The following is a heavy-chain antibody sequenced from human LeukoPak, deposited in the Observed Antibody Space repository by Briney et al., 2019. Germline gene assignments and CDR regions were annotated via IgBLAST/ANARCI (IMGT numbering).Heavy chain of an antibody. CDR3: ARDPGSIAARPNAFDI. CDR2: INPNSGYT. Sequence: ASVKVSCKASGYTFTGYYMHWVRQAPGQGLEWMGWINPNSGYTNYAQKFQGRVTMTRDTSISTAYMELSRLRSDDTAVYYCARDPGSIAARPNAFDIWGQGTMVTVSS. CDR1: GYTFTGYY. J-gene: IGHJ3*02. V-gene: IGHV1-2*02. D-gene: IGHD6-6*01.